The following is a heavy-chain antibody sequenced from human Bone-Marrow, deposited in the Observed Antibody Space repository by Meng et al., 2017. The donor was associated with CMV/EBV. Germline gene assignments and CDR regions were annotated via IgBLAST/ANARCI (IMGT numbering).Heavy chain of an antibody. Sequence: TCAVYGGSFSGYYWSWLRQPPGKGLEWIGEINHSGSTTYNPSLKSRVTISVDTSKNQFSQKLSSVTAADTAVYYCARGLSSSDWFDPWGQGTLVTVSS. V-gene: IGHV4-34*01. CDR1: GGSFSGYY. CDR2: INHSGST. D-gene: IGHD6-6*01. J-gene: IGHJ5*02. CDR3: ARGLSSSDWFDP.